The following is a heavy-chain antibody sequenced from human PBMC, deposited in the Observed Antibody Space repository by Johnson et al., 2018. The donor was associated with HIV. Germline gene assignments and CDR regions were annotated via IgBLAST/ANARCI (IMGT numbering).Heavy chain of an antibody. CDR3: AREPGSSSRLGAFDI. Sequence: VQLVESGGGLVQPGGSLKLSCAASGFTFSHYWMHWVRQAPGKGLVWVSRMNSDGSSTTYADSVKGRFTIARDNAKNTLYLQMKTLRAEDTAVYYCAREPGSSSRLGAFDIWGQGTMVTVSS. J-gene: IGHJ3*02. CDR2: MNSDGSST. D-gene: IGHD6-13*01. V-gene: IGHV3-74*03. CDR1: GFTFSHYW.